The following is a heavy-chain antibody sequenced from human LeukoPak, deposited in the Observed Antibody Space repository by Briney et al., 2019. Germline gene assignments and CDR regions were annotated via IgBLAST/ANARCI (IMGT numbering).Heavy chain of an antibody. Sequence: GGSLRLSCAASGFTFSTYWMTWVRQAPGKGLEWVANIKQDGSDKYYVDSVKGRFTISRDNAKNSLYLQMNSLRAEDTAVYYCAKELNSYGFSDYWGQGTLVTVSS. CDR2: IKQDGSDK. V-gene: IGHV3-7*05. D-gene: IGHD5-18*01. CDR1: GFTFSTYW. CDR3: AKELNSYGFSDY. J-gene: IGHJ4*02.